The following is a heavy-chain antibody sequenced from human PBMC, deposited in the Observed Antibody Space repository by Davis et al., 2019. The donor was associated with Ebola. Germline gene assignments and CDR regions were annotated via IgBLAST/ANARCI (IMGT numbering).Heavy chain of an antibody. J-gene: IGHJ6*02. CDR3: ARDLGGMEYGMDV. V-gene: IGHV3-30-3*01. CDR1: GFTFSSYA. Sequence: GESLKISCAASGFTFSSYAMHWVRQAPGKGLEWVAVISYDGSNKYYADSVKGRFTISRDNSKNTLYLQMNSLRAEDTAVYYCARDLGGMEYGMDVWGQGTTVTVSS. CDR2: ISYDGSNK. D-gene: IGHD3-3*01.